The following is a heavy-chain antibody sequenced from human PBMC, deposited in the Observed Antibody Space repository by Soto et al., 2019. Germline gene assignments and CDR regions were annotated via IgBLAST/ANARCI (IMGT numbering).Heavy chain of an antibody. D-gene: IGHD3-3*01. J-gene: IGHJ4*02. CDR1: GYTFTSYD. CDR2: MNPNSGNT. V-gene: IGHV1-8*01. Sequence: VASVKVSCKASGYTFTSYDINWVRQATGQGLEWMGWMNPNSGNTGYAQKFQGRVTMTRNTSISTAYMELSSLRSEDTAVYYCARGLGDFWSGYYNGYYFDYWGQGTLVTVSS. CDR3: ARGLGDFWSGYYNGYYFDY.